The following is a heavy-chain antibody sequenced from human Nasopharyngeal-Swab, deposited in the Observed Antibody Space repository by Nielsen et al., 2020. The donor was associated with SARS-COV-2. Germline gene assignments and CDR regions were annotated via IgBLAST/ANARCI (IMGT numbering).Heavy chain of an antibody. CDR2: ISSSSSYI. J-gene: IGHJ4*02. Sequence: VRQAPGKGLEWVSSISSSSSYIYYADSVKGRFTISRDNAKNSLYLQMNSLRAEDTAVYYCARSPYYDFWSDYYTSFDYWGQGTLVTVSS. V-gene: IGHV3-21*01. CDR3: ARSPYYDFWSDYYTSFDY. D-gene: IGHD3-3*01.